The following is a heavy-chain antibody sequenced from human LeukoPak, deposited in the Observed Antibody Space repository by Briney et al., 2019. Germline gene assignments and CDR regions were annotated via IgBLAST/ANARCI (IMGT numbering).Heavy chain of an antibody. V-gene: IGHV3-7*03. J-gene: IGHJ2*01. D-gene: IGHD2-21*02. CDR1: GLNFSSRW. CDR3: VKSGGYATAIRYFDL. Sequence: GGSLRLSCAASGLNFSSRWMNWVRQAPGQGLEWVASIKEDGSEKHYVDSVKGRFTISRDNAKNSLYLQMDSLRTEDAALYYCVKSGGYATAIRYFDLWGRGTLVTVSS. CDR2: IKEDGSEK.